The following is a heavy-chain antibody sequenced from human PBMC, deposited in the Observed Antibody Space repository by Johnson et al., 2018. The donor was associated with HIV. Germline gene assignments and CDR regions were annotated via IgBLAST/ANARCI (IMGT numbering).Heavy chain of an antibody. Sequence: VQLVESGGGLVQPGRSLRISCAASRFTFDDYAMHWVRQAPGKGLEWVSGINWNGGSTGYADSVKGRFTISRDNAKNSLYLQLNSLRAESTAGYYCATSEGYGSGSPNAFDIWGQGTMVTVSS. CDR3: ATSEGYGSGSPNAFDI. D-gene: IGHD3-10*01. CDR1: RFTFDDYA. V-gene: IGHV3-20*04. CDR2: INWNGGST. J-gene: IGHJ3*02.